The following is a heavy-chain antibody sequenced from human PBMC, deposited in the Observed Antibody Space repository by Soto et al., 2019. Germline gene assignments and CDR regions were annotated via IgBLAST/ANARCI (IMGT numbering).Heavy chain of an antibody. CDR2: ISYIGST. V-gene: IGHV4-59*01. J-gene: IGHJ4*02. Sequence: SETLSVPCTFAGCSIRGFSGRWIRQPPGKALEWIGHISYIGSTNYNPSLKSRVTISVDTSKNQFSLKLSSVTAADTAVYYCARRIVATETFDYWGQRTLVTVSS. CDR3: ARRIVATETFDY. D-gene: IGHD5-12*01. CDR1: GCSIRGFS.